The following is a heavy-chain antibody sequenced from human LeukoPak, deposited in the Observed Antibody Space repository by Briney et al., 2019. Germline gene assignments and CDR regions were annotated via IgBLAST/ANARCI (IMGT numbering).Heavy chain of an antibody. CDR1: GGSISSYY. D-gene: IGHD3-3*01. CDR2: IYYSGST. Sequence: SETLSLTCTVSGGSISSYYWSWIRQPPGKGLEWIGSIYYSGSTYYNPSLKSRVTISVDTSKNQFSLKLSSVTAADTAVYYCARIKGYYDFWSGYVWGKGTTVTVSS. V-gene: IGHV4-39*01. J-gene: IGHJ6*04. CDR3: ARIKGYYDFWSGYV.